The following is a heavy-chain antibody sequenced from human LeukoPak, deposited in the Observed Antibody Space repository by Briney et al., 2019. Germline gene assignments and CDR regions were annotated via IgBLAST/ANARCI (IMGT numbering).Heavy chain of an antibody. CDR1: GGTFSGYY. V-gene: IGHV4-34*01. J-gene: IGHJ5*02. D-gene: IGHD3-22*01. CDR3: ARVDYYYDSRGYYQNWFDP. CDR2: INHSGSS. Sequence: SETLSLTCAVYGGTFSGYYWSWIRQPPGKGLEWIGEINHSGSSNYNPSLKSRVTISVDTSKNQFSLKLSSVTAADTAVYYCARVDYYYDSRGYYQNWFDPWGQGTLATVSS.